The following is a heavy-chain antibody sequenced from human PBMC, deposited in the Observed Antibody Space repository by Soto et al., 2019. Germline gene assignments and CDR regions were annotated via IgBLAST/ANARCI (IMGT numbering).Heavy chain of an antibody. CDR3: GRVVEGATRHTDLDS. Sequence: PSETLSLTCDVSGGSIINNYWWAWIRQSPGKGLVWIGSSYHSGTTYYNPSLESRATISVDTSESRFALKLSSVTAADSAVYYCGRVVEGATRHTDLDSWGQGTLVTVSS. D-gene: IGHD2-21*01. J-gene: IGHJ5*01. CDR1: GGSIINNYW. CDR2: SYHSGTT. V-gene: IGHV4-38-2*01.